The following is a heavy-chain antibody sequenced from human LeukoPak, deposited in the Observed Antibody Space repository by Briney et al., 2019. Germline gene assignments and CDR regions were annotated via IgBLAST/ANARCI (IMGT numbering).Heavy chain of an antibody. V-gene: IGHV3-23*01. Sequence: GVSLRLSCAASGFTFSDYAMSWVRQAPGKGLEWVSTISDNGGGTYYADSVKGRFTISRDNSKNTLFLQMNSLRAEDSAVYYCAADRERDPSVYYLVGGQGTLITVSS. CDR1: GFTFSDYA. CDR2: ISDNGGGT. CDR3: AADRERDPSVYYLV. D-gene: IGHD3-22*01. J-gene: IGHJ4*02.